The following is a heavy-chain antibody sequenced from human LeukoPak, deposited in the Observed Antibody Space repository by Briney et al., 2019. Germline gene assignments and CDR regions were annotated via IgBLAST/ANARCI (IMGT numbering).Heavy chain of an antibody. CDR2: IWYDGSNK. J-gene: IGHJ4*02. Sequence: GGSLRLSCAASGFTFSSYGMHWVRQAPGKGLEWVAVIWYDGSNKYYADSVKGRFTISRDNSKNTLYLQMNSLGAEDTAVYYCARDYYDSSGYDYWGQGTLVTVSS. CDR1: GFTFSSYG. V-gene: IGHV3-33*01. D-gene: IGHD3-22*01. CDR3: ARDYYDSSGYDY.